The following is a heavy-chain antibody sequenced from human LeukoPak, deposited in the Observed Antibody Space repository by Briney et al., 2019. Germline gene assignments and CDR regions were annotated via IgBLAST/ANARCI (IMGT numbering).Heavy chain of an antibody. CDR3: ARQCYYYDSNESCDY. CDR1: GFTFSTYS. D-gene: IGHD3-22*01. V-gene: IGHV3-21*01. CDR2: IRSGRGYI. Sequence: GGSLRLSCAASGFTFSTYSMNWVRQAPGKGLEWVSSIRSGRGYIYYADSVKGRFSISRDNAKNSLYLQMNSLRAEDTAVYYCARQCYYYDSNESCDYWGQGTLVTVSS. J-gene: IGHJ4*02.